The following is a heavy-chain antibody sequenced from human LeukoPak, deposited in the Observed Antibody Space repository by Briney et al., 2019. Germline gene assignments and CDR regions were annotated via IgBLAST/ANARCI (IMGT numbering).Heavy chain of an antibody. CDR1: GGSFSGYY. J-gene: IGHJ2*01. CDR2: INHSGSP. V-gene: IGHV4-34*01. CDR3: ARVRKSSGWWAYWYFDL. D-gene: IGHD6-19*01. Sequence: PSETLSLTCAVYGGSFSGYYWSWIRQPPGKGLEWIGEINHSGSPNYNPSLKSRVTISVDTSKNQFSLKLSSVTAADTAVYYCARVRKSSGWWAYWYFDLWGRGTLVTVSS.